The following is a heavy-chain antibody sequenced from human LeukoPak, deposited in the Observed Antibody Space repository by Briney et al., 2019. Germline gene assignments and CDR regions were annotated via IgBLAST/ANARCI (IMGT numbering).Heavy chain of an antibody. CDR3: ARYTTYYYDSSGYYSSALDY. J-gene: IGHJ4*02. V-gene: IGHV3-23*01. CDR2: ISGSGGST. CDR1: GFIFSKAW. Sequence: QAGGSLRLSCANSGFIFSKAWMSWVRQAPGKGLEWVSAISGSGGSTYYADSVKGRFTISRDNSKNTLYLQMNSLRAEDTAVYYCARYTTYYYDSSGYYSSALDYWGQGTLVTVSS. D-gene: IGHD3-22*01.